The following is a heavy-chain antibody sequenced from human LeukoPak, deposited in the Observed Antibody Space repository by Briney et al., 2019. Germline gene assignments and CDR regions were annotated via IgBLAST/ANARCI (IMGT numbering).Heavy chain of an antibody. CDR1: GYTFTSYG. J-gene: IGHJ4*02. D-gene: IGHD6-19*01. V-gene: IGHV1-18*01. CDR2: ISAYNGNT. Sequence: ASVKVSCKASGYTFTSYGISWMRQAPGHGLEWMGWISAYNGNTKYAQKLQGRVTMTTDTSTSTAYMELRSLRSDDTAVYYCATTRYSSGWDSLHYWGQGTLVTVSS. CDR3: ATTRYSSGWDSLHY.